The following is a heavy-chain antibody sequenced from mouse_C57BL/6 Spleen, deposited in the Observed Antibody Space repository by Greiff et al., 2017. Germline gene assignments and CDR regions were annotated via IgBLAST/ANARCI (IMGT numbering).Heavy chain of an antibody. J-gene: IGHJ1*03. Sequence: EVKVVESGGGLVQPGGSLKLSCAASGFTFSDYYMYWVRQTPEKRLEWVAYISNGGGSTYYPDTVKGRFTISRDNAKNTLYLQMSRLKSEDTAMYCCARGETGWYFDVWGTGTTVTVSS. CDR3: ARGETGWYFDV. V-gene: IGHV5-12*01. CDR1: GFTFSDYY. CDR2: ISNGGGST. D-gene: IGHD4-1*01.